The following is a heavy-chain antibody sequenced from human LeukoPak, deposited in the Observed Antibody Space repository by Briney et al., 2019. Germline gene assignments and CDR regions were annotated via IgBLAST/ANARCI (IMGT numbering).Heavy chain of an antibody. Sequence: GGSLRLSCAASGFSFSSYGMHWVRQAPGKGLEWVAGISYDGSNKCYADSVKGRFTISRDNSKNTLYLQMNSLRAEDTAVYYSAKERPSSGYFDYFDYWGQGTLVTVSS. V-gene: IGHV3-30*18. CDR2: ISYDGSNK. CDR1: GFSFSSYG. J-gene: IGHJ4*02. D-gene: IGHD3-22*01. CDR3: AKERPSSGYFDYFDY.